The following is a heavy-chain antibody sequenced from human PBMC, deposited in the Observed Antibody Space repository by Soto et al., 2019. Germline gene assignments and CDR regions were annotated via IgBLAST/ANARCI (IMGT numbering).Heavy chain of an antibody. D-gene: IGHD2-8*01. CDR1: GFSFSDYY. V-gene: IGHV3-11*06. CDR3: TRHLRARGIVHDVFDI. Sequence: QVRLVESGGGLVKPGGSVRLSCAASGFSFSDYYMTWIRQAPGKGLEWVSRISNRGEDTNYADSVQGRFTISRDNGENSLYLQMTSLRAEDTAVYYCTRHLRARGIVHDVFDIWGQGTMVTVSS. CDR2: ISNRGEDT. J-gene: IGHJ3*02.